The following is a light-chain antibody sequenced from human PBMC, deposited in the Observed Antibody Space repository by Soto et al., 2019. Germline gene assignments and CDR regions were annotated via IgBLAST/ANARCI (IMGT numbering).Light chain of an antibody. CDR2: MNN. CDR1: SSNIGSNY. Sequence: QPVLTQPPSASETPGQRVTISCSGSSSNIGSNYVYWYRQLPGTAPKVLIYMNNQRFSGVPDRFSGSKSDTSASLAITGLRSEDEATYYCASWDDRLSGPIFGGGTKLTVL. J-gene: IGLJ2*01. V-gene: IGLV1-47*01. CDR3: ASWDDRLSGPI.